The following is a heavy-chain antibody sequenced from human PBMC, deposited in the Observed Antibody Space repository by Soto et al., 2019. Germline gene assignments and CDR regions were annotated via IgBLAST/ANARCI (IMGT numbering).Heavy chain of an antibody. D-gene: IGHD3-22*01. CDR1: GFTFSSYA. Sequence: GGSLRLSCAASGFTFSSYAMSWVRQAPGKGLEWVSAISGGGGSTYYADSVKGRFTISRDNSKNTLYLQMNSLRAEDTAVYYCAKDSDSSGYYEYFQHWGQGTLVTVSS. CDR3: AKDSDSSGYYEYFQH. CDR2: ISGGGGST. V-gene: IGHV3-23*01. J-gene: IGHJ1*01.